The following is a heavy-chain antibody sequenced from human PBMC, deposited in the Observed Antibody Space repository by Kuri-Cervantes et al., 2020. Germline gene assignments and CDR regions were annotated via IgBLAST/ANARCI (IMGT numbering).Heavy chain of an antibody. CDR2: IYTSGST. V-gene: IGHV4-61*02. Sequence: LRLSCTVSGGSISSSSYYWSWIRQPAGKGLEWIGRIYTSGSTNYNPSLKSRVTISVDTSKNQFSLKLSSVTAADTAAYYCASSAEQWLVHRDAFDIWGQGTMVTVSS. D-gene: IGHD6-19*01. CDR3: ASSAEQWLVHRDAFDI. J-gene: IGHJ3*02. CDR1: GGSISSSSYY.